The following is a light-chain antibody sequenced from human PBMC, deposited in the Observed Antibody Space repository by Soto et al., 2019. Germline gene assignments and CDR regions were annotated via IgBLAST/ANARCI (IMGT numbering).Light chain of an antibody. Sequence: DIQMTQSPSTLSSSLGDKVTITCRAGQTISGGLAWYQQKPGKAPKVLIYNVSNLESGVPSRFSGSGSGTEFTLTISSLQPDDFATYYCQQYKSYSTFGGGTKVDIK. CDR2: NVS. J-gene: IGKJ4*01. CDR1: QTISGG. CDR3: QQYKSYST. V-gene: IGKV1-5*01.